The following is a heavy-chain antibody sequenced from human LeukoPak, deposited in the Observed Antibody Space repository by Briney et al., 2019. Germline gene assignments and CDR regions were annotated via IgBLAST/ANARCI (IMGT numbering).Heavy chain of an antibody. CDR3: ARESPVAATGRSWFDS. Sequence: GGSLRLSCAASGFTFSSYAMSWVRQAPGKGLEWVSALSGSGGSTYYADSVKGRFTISRDNSKNTLYLQMNSLRAEDTALYYCARESPVAATGRSWFDSWGQGTLVTVSS. J-gene: IGHJ5*01. V-gene: IGHV3-23*01. CDR2: LSGSGGST. D-gene: IGHD6-13*01. CDR1: GFTFSSYA.